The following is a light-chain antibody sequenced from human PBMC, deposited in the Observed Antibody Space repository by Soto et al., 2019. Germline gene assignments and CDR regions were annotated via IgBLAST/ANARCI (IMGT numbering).Light chain of an antibody. Sequence: QSVLTQPPSMSGAPGQRVTISCTGTSANIGAGYDVHWYQQLPGMAPKLLIYGNNKRPSGVPDRFSGSKSGTSASLAITGLQAEDEADYYCQSYDSTLSGLYVLGTGTKGTVL. J-gene: IGLJ1*01. CDR2: GNN. V-gene: IGLV1-40*01. CDR3: QSYDSTLSGLYV. CDR1: SANIGAGYD.